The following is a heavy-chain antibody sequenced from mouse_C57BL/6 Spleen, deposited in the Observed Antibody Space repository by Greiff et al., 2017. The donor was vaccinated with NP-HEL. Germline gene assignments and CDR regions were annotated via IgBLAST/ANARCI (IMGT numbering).Heavy chain of an antibody. Sequence: QVQLQQSGPELVKPGASVKISCKASGYAFSSSWMNWVKQRPGKGLEWIGRIYPGDGDTNYNGKFKGKATLTADKSSSTAYMQLSSLTSEDSAVYFCARNYYDYDGDDRYYAMDYWGQGTSVTVSS. D-gene: IGHD2-4*01. CDR3: ARNYYDYDGDDRYYAMDY. CDR2: IYPGDGDT. V-gene: IGHV1-82*01. J-gene: IGHJ4*01. CDR1: GYAFSSSW.